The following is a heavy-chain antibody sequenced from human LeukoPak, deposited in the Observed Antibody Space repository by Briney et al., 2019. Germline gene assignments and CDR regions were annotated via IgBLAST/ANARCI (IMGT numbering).Heavy chain of an antibody. CDR2: IYYSGST. J-gene: IGHJ4*02. D-gene: IGHD6-19*01. Sequence: PSETLSLTCTVSGGSISSYYWSWIRRPPGKGLEWIGYIYYSGSTNYNPSLKSRVAISVDTSKNQFSLKLSSVTAADTAVYYCARFVVAGRRGFDYWGQGTLVTVSS. CDR1: GGSISSYY. CDR3: ARFVVAGRRGFDY. V-gene: IGHV4-59*01.